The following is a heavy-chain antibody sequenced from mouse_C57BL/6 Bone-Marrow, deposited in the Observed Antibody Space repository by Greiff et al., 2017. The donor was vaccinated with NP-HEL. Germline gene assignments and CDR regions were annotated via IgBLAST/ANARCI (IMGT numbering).Heavy chain of an antibody. CDR1: GFSLTSYG. CDR3: ARKGDGNYAWFAY. D-gene: IGHD2-1*01. CDR2: IWSGGST. J-gene: IGHJ3*01. V-gene: IGHV2-2*01. Sequence: VQLQQSGPGLVQPSQSLSITCPVSGFSLTSYGVHWVRQSPGKGLEWLGVIWSGGSTDYNAAFISRLSISKDNSKSQVFFKMNSLQADDTAIYYCARKGDGNYAWFAYWGQGTLVTVSA.